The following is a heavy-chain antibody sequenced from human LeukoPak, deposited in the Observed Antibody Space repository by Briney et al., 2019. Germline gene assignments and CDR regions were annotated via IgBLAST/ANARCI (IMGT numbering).Heavy chain of an antibody. V-gene: IGHV3-23*01. CDR2: ISGSGGST. CDR3: AKDRSGQWLVRVPDY. D-gene: IGHD6-19*01. Sequence: ASVKVSCKASGYTFTSYAMSWVRQAPGKGLEWVSAISGSGGSTYYADSVKGRFTISRDNSKNTLYLQMNSLRAEDTAVYYCAKDRSGQWLVRVPDYWGQGTLVTVSS. J-gene: IGHJ4*02. CDR1: GYTFTSYA.